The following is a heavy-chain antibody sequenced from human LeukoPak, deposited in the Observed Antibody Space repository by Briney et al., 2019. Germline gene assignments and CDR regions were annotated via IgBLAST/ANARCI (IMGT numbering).Heavy chain of an antibody. CDR2: LSGDSDIT. D-gene: IGHD1-1*01. V-gene: IGHV3-23*01. J-gene: IGHJ4*02. CDR3: GKKYGLPTTTERSGQY. CDR1: GFSFSSYA. Sequence: PGGSLRLSCTASGFSFSSYAMNWVRQAPGKGLEWLSILSGDSDITHYADSVKGRFTISRDNSKNTLYLQMNSLRAEDTAIYYCGKKYGLPTTTERSGQYWGQGTLVTVSS.